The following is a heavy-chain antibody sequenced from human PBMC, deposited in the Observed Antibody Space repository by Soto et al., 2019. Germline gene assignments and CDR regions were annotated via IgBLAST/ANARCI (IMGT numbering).Heavy chain of an antibody. J-gene: IGHJ6*03. D-gene: IGHD2-15*01. CDR2: IYYSGST. Sequence: QVQLQESGPGLVKPSETLSLTCTVSGGSISSYYWSWIRQPPGKGLEWIGYIYYSGSTNYNPSLTSRVAISVDTSKIQFSLKLSSVTAADTAVYYCARSYRRYCSGGSCYSYYYYYMDVWGKGTTVTVSS. V-gene: IGHV4-59*01. CDR3: ARSYRRYCSGGSCYSYYYYYMDV. CDR1: GGSISSYY.